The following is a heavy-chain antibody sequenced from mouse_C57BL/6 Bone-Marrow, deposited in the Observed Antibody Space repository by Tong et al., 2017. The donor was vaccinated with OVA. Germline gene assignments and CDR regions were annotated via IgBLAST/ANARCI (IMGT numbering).Heavy chain of an antibody. D-gene: IGHD2-14*01. CDR2: IDPYYGGT. Sequence: EVQLQESGPELEKPGASVKISCKASGYSFTGYNMNWVKQSNGKSLEWIGNIDPYYGGTSYNQKFKGKATLTVDNTSSTAYMELGSLTSEDSVVYYSASLRYRYDGVDYWGQGTTLTVSS. CDR3: ASLRYRYDGVDY. CDR1: GYSFTGYN. J-gene: IGHJ2*01. V-gene: IGHV1-21-1*01.